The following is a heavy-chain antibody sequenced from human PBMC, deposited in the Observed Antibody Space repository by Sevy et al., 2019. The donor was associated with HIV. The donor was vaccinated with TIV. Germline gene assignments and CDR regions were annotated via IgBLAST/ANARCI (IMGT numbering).Heavy chain of an antibody. D-gene: IGHD5-18*01. J-gene: IGHJ4*02. CDR1: GFTVNSNY. V-gene: IGHV3-66*01. CDR2: IHSDDTT. Sequence: GGSLRLSCAASGFTVNSNYMTWVRQAPGKGLEGVSVIHSDDTTYHADSVKDRFTISRDKFKNTQYLHMSSLRAEDTAVYYCAGGKSGYGYALNYWGQGTLVTVSS. CDR3: AGGKSGYGYALNY.